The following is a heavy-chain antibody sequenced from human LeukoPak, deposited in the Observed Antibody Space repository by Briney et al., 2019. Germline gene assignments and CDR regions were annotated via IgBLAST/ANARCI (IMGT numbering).Heavy chain of an antibody. CDR3: ARGPNSSSFIRGAFDI. CDR2: IYYSGTT. Sequence: KTSETLSLTCPVSGGSISSTTYYWGWICQPPGKGLEWIASIYYSGTTYYNPSLKSRVTISVDTSKNQFSLKLSSVTAADTAVYYCARGPNSSSFIRGAFDIWGQGTMVTVSS. D-gene: IGHD6-13*01. V-gene: IGHV4-39*07. CDR1: GGSISSTTYY. J-gene: IGHJ3*02.